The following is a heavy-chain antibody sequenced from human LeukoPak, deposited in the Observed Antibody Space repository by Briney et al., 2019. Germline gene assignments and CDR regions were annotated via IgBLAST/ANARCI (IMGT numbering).Heavy chain of an antibody. V-gene: IGHV1-2*02. Sequence: GASVKVSCKASGYTFTGYYMRWVRQAPGQGLEWMGWINPNSGGTNYAQKFQGRVTMTRDTSISTAYMELSRLRSDDTAVYYCARSPRVEWLLGIDYWGQGTLVTVSS. CDR2: INPNSGGT. D-gene: IGHD3-3*01. J-gene: IGHJ4*02. CDR1: GYTFTGYY. CDR3: ARSPRVEWLLGIDY.